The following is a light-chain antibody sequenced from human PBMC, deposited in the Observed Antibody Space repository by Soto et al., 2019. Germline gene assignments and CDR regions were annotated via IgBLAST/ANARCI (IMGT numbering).Light chain of an antibody. CDR2: DAS. V-gene: IGKV3-15*01. Sequence: IGLTKSPATLSLSPGERATLSCRASQSVSTYLAWYQQRPGQAPRLLIYDASTRATGIPARFSGSGSGTEFTLTISSLQSEDFAVYYCQQYNDWPPWTFGQGTKVDIK. CDR1: QSVSTY. CDR3: QQYNDWPPWT. J-gene: IGKJ1*01.